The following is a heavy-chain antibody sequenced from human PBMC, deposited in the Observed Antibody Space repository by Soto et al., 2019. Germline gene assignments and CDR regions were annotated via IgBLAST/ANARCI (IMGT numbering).Heavy chain of an antibody. J-gene: IGHJ2*01. CDR2: IIPIFGTA. Sequence: QVQLVQSGAEVKKPGSSVKVSCKASGGTFSSYAISWVRQAPGQGLEWMGGIIPIFGTANYAQKFQGRVTITADESTSTAYMELSSLRSEDTAVYYCARDVAAGDYKGGNWYFDLWGRGTLVTVSS. CDR1: GGTFSSYA. D-gene: IGHD4-17*01. V-gene: IGHV1-69*12. CDR3: ARDVAAGDYKGGNWYFDL.